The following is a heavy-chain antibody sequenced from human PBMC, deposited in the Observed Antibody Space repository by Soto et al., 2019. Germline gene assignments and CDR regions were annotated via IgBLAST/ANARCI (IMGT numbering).Heavy chain of an antibody. Sequence: GGSLRLSCAASGVTFSSYAMSWVRRAPGKGLEWVSAISGSGGSTYYADSVRGRFTISRDNSKNTLYLQMNSLRAEDTAVYYCASYAAAYYDFWSGYDSRPIDYWGQGTLVTVSS. CDR2: ISGSGGST. CDR1: GVTFSSYA. J-gene: IGHJ4*02. V-gene: IGHV3-23*01. CDR3: ASYAAAYYDFWSGYDSRPIDY. D-gene: IGHD3-3*01.